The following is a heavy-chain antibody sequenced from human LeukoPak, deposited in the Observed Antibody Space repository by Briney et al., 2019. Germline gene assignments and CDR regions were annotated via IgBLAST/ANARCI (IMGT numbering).Heavy chain of an antibody. Sequence: GASVKVSCKASGYTFTSYYMHWVRQAPGQGLEWMGIINPSGGDTSYAQKFQGRLTMTRDTSTNTVYMELTSLRSEDTALYYCARVGFTIVRGAHDYWGQGTLITVSS. D-gene: IGHD3-10*01. CDR1: GYTFTSYY. V-gene: IGHV1-46*01. CDR3: ARVGFTIVRGAHDY. CDR2: INPSGGDT. J-gene: IGHJ4*02.